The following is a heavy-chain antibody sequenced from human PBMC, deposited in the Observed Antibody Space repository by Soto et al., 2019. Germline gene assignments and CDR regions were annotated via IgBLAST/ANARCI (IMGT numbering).Heavy chain of an antibody. J-gene: IGHJ2*01. CDR1: GGSISSYY. CDR2: IYYSGST. D-gene: IGHD6-19*01. CDR3: ARDRRIAVAGYWYFDL. Sequence: QVQLQESGPGLVKPSETLSLTCTVSGGSISSYYWSWIRQPPGKGLEWIGYIYYSGSTNYNPSLRSRVTISVDTYKNQFSLKLSSVTAADTAVYYCARDRRIAVAGYWYFDLWGRGTLVTVSS. V-gene: IGHV4-59*01.